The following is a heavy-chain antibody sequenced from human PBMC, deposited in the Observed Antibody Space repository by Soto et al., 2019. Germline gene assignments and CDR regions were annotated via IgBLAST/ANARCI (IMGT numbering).Heavy chain of an antibody. D-gene: IGHD2-2*01. CDR3: TRVMVCSSTSCPKSYYYYMDV. Sequence: GGSLRLSCAASGFTFSGSAMHWVRQASGKGLEWVGRIRSKANSYATAYAASVKGRFTISRDDSKNTAYLQMNSLKTEDTAVYYCTRVMVCSSTSCPKSYYYYMDVWGKGTTVTVSS. V-gene: IGHV3-73*01. CDR2: IRSKANSYAT. CDR1: GFTFSGSA. J-gene: IGHJ6*03.